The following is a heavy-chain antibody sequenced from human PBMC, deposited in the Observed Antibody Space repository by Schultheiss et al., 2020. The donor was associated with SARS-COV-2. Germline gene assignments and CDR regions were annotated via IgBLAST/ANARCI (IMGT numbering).Heavy chain of an antibody. CDR2: IKQDGSEK. CDR3: ARDLGIFKGYCSSTSCYRKDDY. D-gene: IGHD2-2*01. Sequence: GGSLRLSCTASGFTFSNYAMHWVRQAPGKGLEWVANIKQDGSEKYYVDSVKGRFTISRDNAKNSLYLQMNSLRAEDTAVYYCARDLGIFKGYCSSTSCYRKDDYWGQGTLVTVSS. V-gene: IGHV3-7*03. CDR1: GFTFSNYA. J-gene: IGHJ4*02.